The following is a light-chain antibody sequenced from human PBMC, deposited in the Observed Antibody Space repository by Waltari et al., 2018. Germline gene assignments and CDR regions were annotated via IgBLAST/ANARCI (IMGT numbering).Light chain of an antibody. V-gene: IGLV1-47*01. CDR3: ATWDDSLSGSL. Sequence: QSVLTQPPSASGAPGQEIIISCSGRSSNIGDNYVSWFQQLPGTAPKLLIYRNDQRPSGVPDRFSGSKSGTSASLAISGRRPEDEANYYCATWDDSLSGSLFGGGTKLTVL. CDR1: SSNIGDNY. J-gene: IGLJ2*01. CDR2: RND.